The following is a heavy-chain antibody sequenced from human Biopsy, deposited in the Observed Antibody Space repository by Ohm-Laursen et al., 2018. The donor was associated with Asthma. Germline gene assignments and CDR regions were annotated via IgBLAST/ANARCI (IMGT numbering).Heavy chain of an antibody. D-gene: IGHD6-6*01. V-gene: IGHV3-30-3*01. J-gene: IGHJ4*02. Sequence: SLRLSCTASGFTFHNYVMHWVRQAPGKGLEWVAGIFFDGSNKYYADSVQGRFTISRDNSKDTLYLQVNSLRGDDTAVYYCARGKTWGRSYYFDYWGQGTLVTVSS. CDR2: IFFDGSNK. CDR3: ARGKTWGRSYYFDY. CDR1: GFTFHNYV.